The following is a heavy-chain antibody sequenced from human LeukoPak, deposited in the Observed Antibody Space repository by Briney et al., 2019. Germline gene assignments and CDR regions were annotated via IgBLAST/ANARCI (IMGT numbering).Heavy chain of an antibody. CDR2: IRYDGSNK. D-gene: IGHD3-10*01. V-gene: IGHV3-30*02. CDR3: SLLLWFGELGSGFDY. J-gene: IGHJ4*02. Sequence: GGSLRLSCAASGFTFSSYGMHWVRQAPGKGLEWAAFIRYDGSNKYYADSVKGRFTISRDNSKNTLYLQMNSLRAEDTAVYYCSLLLWFGELGSGFDYWGQGTLVTVSS. CDR1: GFTFSSYG.